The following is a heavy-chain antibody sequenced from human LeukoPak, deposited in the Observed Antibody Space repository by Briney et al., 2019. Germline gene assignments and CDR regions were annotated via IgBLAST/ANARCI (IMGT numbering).Heavy chain of an antibody. J-gene: IGHJ4*02. V-gene: IGHV3-48*03. CDR3: ARDEEGDYDFDY. CDR2: ISSSGNTI. CDR1: GFTFSSYE. Sequence: GGSLRLSCAASGFTFSSYEMNWVRQAPGKGLEWVSHISSSGNTIHYADAVKGRFTVTRDNAKKSVYLQMNSLRDEDTAVYYCARDEEGDYDFDYWGQGTLVTVSS. D-gene: IGHD4-17*01.